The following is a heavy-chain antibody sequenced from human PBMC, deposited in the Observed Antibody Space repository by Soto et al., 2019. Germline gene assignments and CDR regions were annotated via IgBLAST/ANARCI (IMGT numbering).Heavy chain of an antibody. CDR1: GYTVTGYY. J-gene: IGHJ3*02. D-gene: IGHD3-22*01. Sequence: GASVKVSCKASGYTVTGYYMHWGRQAPGQGLEWMGWINPNSGGTNYAQKFQGRVTMTRDTAISTAYRGLSRLRSNDTAVYYSATEEFYYYDSRDAFEIWRQGTMVTVSS. CDR2: INPNSGGT. CDR3: ATEEFYYYDSRDAFEI. V-gene: IGHV1-2*02.